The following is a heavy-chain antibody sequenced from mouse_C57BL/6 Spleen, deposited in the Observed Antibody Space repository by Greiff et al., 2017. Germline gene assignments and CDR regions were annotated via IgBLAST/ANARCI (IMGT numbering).Heavy chain of an antibody. CDR1: GYSFTDYN. J-gene: IGHJ3*01. V-gene: IGHV1-39*01. D-gene: IGHD4-1*01. Sequence: EVKLVESGPELVKPGASVKISCKASGYSFTDYNMNWVKQSNGKSLERIGVINPNYGTTSYNQKFKGKATLTVDQSSSTAYMQLNSLTSEDSAVYYCARRDWGAWFAYWGQGTLVTVSA. CDR3: ARRDWGAWFAY. CDR2: INPNYGTT.